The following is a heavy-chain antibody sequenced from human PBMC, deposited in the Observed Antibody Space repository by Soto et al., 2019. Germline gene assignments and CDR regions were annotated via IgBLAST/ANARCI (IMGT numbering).Heavy chain of an antibody. J-gene: IGHJ6*02. CDR2: IIPVLGVA. CDR1: GGNFRSQS. V-gene: IGHV1-69*08. Sequence: QVQLVQSGAEVKKPGSSVKVSCKASGGNFRSQSISISWVRQAPGQGLEWMGRIIPVLGVANYAQKFQGIVTITADKSTSTVHVAMRSLRSEDTATYYCARDRDVAAPGTVDTNYYYGMDVWGQGTTVTVSS. D-gene: IGHD6-13*01. CDR3: ARDRDVAAPGTVDTNYYYGMDV.